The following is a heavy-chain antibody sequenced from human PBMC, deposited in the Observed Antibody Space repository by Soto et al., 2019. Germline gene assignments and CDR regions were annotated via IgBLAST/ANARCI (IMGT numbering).Heavy chain of an antibody. J-gene: IGHJ4*02. CDR1: WGTCVDGGCC. CDR3: ARGESMVSSVFDY. D-gene: IGHD3-10*01. V-gene: IGHV4-31*02. Sequence: VAWGTCVDGGCCWSFTRKEPGKGLEWIGYIYHNGDTSYNPSLKSRVTISADTSKTQFSLKLSSVTAADTAVYYCARGESMVSSVFDYWGQGMLVIVTS. CDR2: IYHNGDT.